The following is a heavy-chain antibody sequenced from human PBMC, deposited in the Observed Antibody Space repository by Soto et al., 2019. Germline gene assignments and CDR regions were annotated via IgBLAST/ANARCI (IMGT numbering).Heavy chain of an antibody. Sequence: QVQLVESGGGVVQPGRSQRLSCAASGFNFSSSGMHWVRQAPGKGLEWVAIIAYDGGNKYYADSVKGRFTISRDNSKNPLYLEMNSLRAEDTAVYYCARDSALVGVDWYFDLWGRGTLVAVSS. V-gene: IGHV3-33*01. CDR2: IAYDGGNK. CDR3: ARDSALVGVDWYFDL. D-gene: IGHD3-3*01. CDR1: GFNFSSSG. J-gene: IGHJ2*01.